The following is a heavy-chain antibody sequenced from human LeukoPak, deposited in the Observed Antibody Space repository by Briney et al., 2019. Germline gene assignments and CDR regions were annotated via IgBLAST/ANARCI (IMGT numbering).Heavy chain of an antibody. Sequence: ASVKVSCKASGYTFTSYGISWVRQAPGQGLEWMGWISAYNGNTNYAQKLQGRVTMTTDTSTSTAYMELRSLRSDDTAVYYCAREVRDFWSGSHYYYYMDVWGKGTTVTVSS. CDR2: ISAYNGNT. CDR3: AREVRDFWSGSHYYYYMDV. J-gene: IGHJ6*03. V-gene: IGHV1-18*01. CDR1: GYTFTSYG. D-gene: IGHD3-3*01.